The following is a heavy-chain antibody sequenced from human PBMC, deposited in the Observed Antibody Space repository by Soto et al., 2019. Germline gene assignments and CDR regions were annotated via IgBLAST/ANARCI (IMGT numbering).Heavy chain of an antibody. Sequence: SETLSLTCTVSGGSISSGDYYWSWIRQPPGKGLEWIGYIYYSGSTYYNPSLKSRVTISVDTSKNQFSLKLSSVTAADTAVYYCAREVERRYFDYWGQGTLVTVSS. CDR1: GGSISSGDYY. J-gene: IGHJ4*02. CDR2: IYYSGST. D-gene: IGHD6-25*01. V-gene: IGHV4-30-4*01. CDR3: AREVERRYFDY.